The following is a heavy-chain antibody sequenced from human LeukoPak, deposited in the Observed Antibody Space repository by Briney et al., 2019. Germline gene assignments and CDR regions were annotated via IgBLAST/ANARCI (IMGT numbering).Heavy chain of an antibody. CDR1: GFTFSSYA. J-gene: IGHJ4*02. D-gene: IGHD3-22*01. CDR2: ISGSGGST. Sequence: GGSLRLSCAASGFTFSSYAMSWVRQAPGKGLEWVSAISGSGGSTYYADSVKGRFTISRDNSKNTLYLQMNSLRAEDTAVYYCARDTYYYDSSGYTRLDYWGQGTLVTVSS. CDR3: ARDTYYYDSSGYTRLDY. V-gene: IGHV3-23*01.